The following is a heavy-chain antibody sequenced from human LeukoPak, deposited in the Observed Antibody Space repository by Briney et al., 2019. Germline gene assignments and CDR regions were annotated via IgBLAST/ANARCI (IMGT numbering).Heavy chain of an antibody. CDR2: INHSGST. CDR3: ARDNGVAAAGTLYFDY. J-gene: IGHJ4*02. CDR1: GGSFSGYC. Sequence: SETLSLTCAVYGGSFSGYCWNWIRQPPGKGLEWIGEINHSGSTNYNPSLKSRVTISVDTSKNQFSLKLSSVTAADTAVYYCARDNGVAAAGTLYFDYWGQGTLVTVSS. D-gene: IGHD6-13*01. V-gene: IGHV4-34*01.